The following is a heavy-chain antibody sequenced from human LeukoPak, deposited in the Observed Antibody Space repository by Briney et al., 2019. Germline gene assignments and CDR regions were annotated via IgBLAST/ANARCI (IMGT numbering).Heavy chain of an antibody. J-gene: IGHJ4*02. CDR3: ARDNYGDYGLDY. V-gene: IGHV4-30-2*01. CDR2: IYHSGST. Sequence: SETLSLTCAVSGGSISSGGYSWSWLRQPPGKGLEWIGYIYHSGSTYYNPSLKSRVSISVDTSKNQFSLKLSSVTAADTAVYYCARDNYGDYGLDYWGQGTLVTVSS. CDR1: GGSISSGGYS. D-gene: IGHD4-17*01.